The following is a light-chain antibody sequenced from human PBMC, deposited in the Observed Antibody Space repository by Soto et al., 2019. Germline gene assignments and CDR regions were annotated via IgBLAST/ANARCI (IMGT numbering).Light chain of an antibody. J-gene: IGLJ1*01. V-gene: IGLV2-23*02. Sequence: QSVLTQPASVSGSPGQSITISCTGTISDVGTYNLVSWFQQHPGKAPKLMIFEVSERPSGVSNRFSGSKSGNAASLTISGLQAEDEADYYCGSYAGGGTYVFGTGTKVTVL. CDR2: EVS. CDR1: ISDVGTYNL. CDR3: GSYAGGGTYV.